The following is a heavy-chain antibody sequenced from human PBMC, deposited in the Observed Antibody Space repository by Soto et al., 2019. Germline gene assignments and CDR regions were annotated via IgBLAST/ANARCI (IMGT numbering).Heavy chain of an antibody. V-gene: IGHV1-3*04. CDR2: INTAKDNT. Sequence: QVQLVQSGAEVKKPGASVKVSCKASGYTFTSYAIHWVRQAPGQRLEWMGWINTAKDNTKYSQKFQGRVTITRDTSASIVYMELSSLRSEDMAVYYCARGSSWSYFDYWGQGTLVTVSS. D-gene: IGHD6-13*01. CDR1: GYTFTSYA. CDR3: ARGSSWSYFDY. J-gene: IGHJ4*02.